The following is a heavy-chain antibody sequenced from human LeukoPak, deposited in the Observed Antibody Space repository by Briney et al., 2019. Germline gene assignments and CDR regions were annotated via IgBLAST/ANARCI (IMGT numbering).Heavy chain of an antibody. J-gene: IGHJ4*02. CDR1: GGSISSGGYS. CDR3: ARSYPASFGYFDY. CDR2: IYHSGST. D-gene: IGHD3-3*01. V-gene: IGHV4-30-2*01. Sequence: SQTLSPTCAVSGGSISSGGYSWSWIRQPPGKGLEWIGYIYHSGSTYYNPSLKSRVTISVDRSKNQFSLKLSSVTAADTAVYYCARSYPASFGYFDYWGQGTLVTVSS.